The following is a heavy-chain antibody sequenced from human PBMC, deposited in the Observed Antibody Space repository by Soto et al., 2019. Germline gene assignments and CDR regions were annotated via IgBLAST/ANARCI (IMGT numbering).Heavy chain of an antibody. D-gene: IGHD4-17*01. Sequence: ASVTVSCKASGYTFTSYGISRVRQAPGQGLEWMGWINAYNGNTNYAQKLQGRVTMTTDTSTSTAYMELRSLRSDDTAVYYCARGPITVTTTAFDIWGQGTMVTVSS. CDR3: ARGPITVTTTAFDI. CDR1: GYTFTSYG. V-gene: IGHV1-18*01. J-gene: IGHJ3*02. CDR2: INAYNGNT.